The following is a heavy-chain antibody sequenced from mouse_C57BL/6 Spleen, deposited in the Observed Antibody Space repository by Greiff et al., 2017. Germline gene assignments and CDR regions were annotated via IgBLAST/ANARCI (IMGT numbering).Heavy chain of an antibody. CDR3: ARNLGTGPWFAY. V-gene: IGHV2-2*01. D-gene: IGHD4-1*01. CDR2: IWSGGST. Sequence: QVQLKESGPGLVQPSQSLSITCTVSGFSLTSYGVHWVRQSPGKGLEWLGVIWSGGSTDYNADFISRLSISKDNSKSQVFFKMNSLQADDTAIYYCARNLGTGPWFAYWGQGTLVTVSA. J-gene: IGHJ3*01. CDR1: GFSLTSYG.